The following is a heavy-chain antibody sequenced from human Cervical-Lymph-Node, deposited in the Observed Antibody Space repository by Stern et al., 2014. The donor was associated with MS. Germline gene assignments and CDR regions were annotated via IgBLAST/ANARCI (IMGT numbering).Heavy chain of an antibody. V-gene: IGHV3-23*01. CDR2: INNSGGRT. J-gene: IGHJ4*02. D-gene: IGHD3-22*01. CDR1: GFRFSDYD. Sequence: VQLQESGGDLVQPGGSLRLSCAASGFRFSDYDMTWVRQAPGKGLEWVSGINNSGGRTYYADSVKGRFTISRDNSKNTLYLQMNSLRAEDTAVYYCSKGDDYYDGSGYYSYWGQGTLVTVSS. CDR3: SKGDDYYDGSGYYSY.